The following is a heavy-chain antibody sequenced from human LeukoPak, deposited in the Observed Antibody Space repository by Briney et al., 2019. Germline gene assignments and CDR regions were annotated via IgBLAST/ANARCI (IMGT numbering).Heavy chain of an antibody. J-gene: IGHJ6*03. CDR1: GGSISSYY. D-gene: IGHD2-8*01. V-gene: IGHV4-59*01. Sequence: SETLSLTCTVSGGSISSYYWSWIRQPPGKGLEWIGYIYYSGSTNYNPSLKSRVTISVDTSKNQFSLKLSSVTAADTAVYYCARVLRYCTNGVCSPYYYVDVWGKGTTVTVSS. CDR3: ARVLRYCTNGVCSPYYYVDV. CDR2: IYYSGST.